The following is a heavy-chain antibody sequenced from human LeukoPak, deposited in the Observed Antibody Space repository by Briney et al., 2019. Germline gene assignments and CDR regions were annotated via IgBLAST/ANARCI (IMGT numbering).Heavy chain of an antibody. CDR1: GFTFSSYS. CDR3: ARDTSSTQYMDV. J-gene: IGHJ6*03. CDR2: ISSSSNYI. V-gene: IGHV3-21*01. Sequence: GGSLRLSCAASGFTFSSYSMNWVRQAPGKGLEWVSSISSSSNYIYYAGSVKGRFTISRDNAKNSLYFQMNSLRAEDTAVYYCARDTSSTQYMDVRGKGTTVTVSS. D-gene: IGHD2-2*01.